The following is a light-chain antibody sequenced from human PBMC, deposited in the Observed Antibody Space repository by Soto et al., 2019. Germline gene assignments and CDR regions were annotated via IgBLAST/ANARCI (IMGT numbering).Light chain of an antibody. Sequence: QSALTQPASVSGSPGQSITISCTGTSSDVGGYNYVSWYQLHPGKAPKLMVYEVSNRPSGVSNRFSGSKSGNTASLTISGLQAEDEADYYCSSFTSSITYVFGTGTQLTVL. V-gene: IGLV2-14*01. CDR3: SSFTSSITYV. CDR2: EVS. CDR1: SSDVGGYNY. J-gene: IGLJ1*01.